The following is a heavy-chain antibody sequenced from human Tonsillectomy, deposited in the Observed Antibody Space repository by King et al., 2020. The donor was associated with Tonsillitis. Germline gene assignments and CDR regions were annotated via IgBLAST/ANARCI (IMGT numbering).Heavy chain of an antibody. D-gene: IGHD3-10*01. Sequence: DVQLVESGGGLVKPGGSLRLSCEASGFTFSAYDMNWVRQAPGKGLEWVTSINSGGTFILYADSVKGRFTVSRDDARTSVHLQMNSLRAEDTARYYCAGGGWSYLFWGQGTPVSVPS. J-gene: IGHJ4*02. CDR2: INSGGTFI. CDR3: AGGGWSYLF. V-gene: IGHV3-21*01. CDR1: GFTFSAYD.